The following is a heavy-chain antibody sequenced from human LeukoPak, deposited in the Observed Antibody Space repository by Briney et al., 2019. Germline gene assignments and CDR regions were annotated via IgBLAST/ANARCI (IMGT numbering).Heavy chain of an antibody. CDR2: INPNSGDT. CDR3: AIPLNDYGDY. CDR1: GYPFSDYY. Sequence: ASVKVSCKTSGYPFSDYYIHWIRHAPGQGLEWVGWINPNSGDTDYAQKFQGRVTMTRDTSISTAYMELSRLRSDDTAVYYCAIPLNDYGDYWGQGTLVTVSS. V-gene: IGHV1-2*02. J-gene: IGHJ4*02.